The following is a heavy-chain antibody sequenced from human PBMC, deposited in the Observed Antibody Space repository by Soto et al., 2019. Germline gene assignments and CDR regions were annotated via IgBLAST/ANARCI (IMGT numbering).Heavy chain of an antibody. J-gene: IGHJ5*02. CDR3: ARGASGFYAWFDP. Sequence: QVQLVQSGAEVKKPGASVKVSCEASGYTFTNYYMHWVRQAPGQGLEWMGIINPGGGSTSYAQKFQGRVTMTRDTSAGTVYMELRSLRSEDTALYYCARGASGFYAWFDPWGQGTLVTVSS. D-gene: IGHD3-22*01. CDR1: GYTFTNYY. CDR2: INPGGGST. V-gene: IGHV1-46*01.